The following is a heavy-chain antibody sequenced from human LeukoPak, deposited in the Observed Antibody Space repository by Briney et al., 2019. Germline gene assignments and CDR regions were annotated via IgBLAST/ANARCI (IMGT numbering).Heavy chain of an antibody. Sequence: GGSLRLSCAASGFTFSSYGMHWVRQAPGKGLEWVAVISYDGSNKYYADSVKGRFTISRDNSKNTLYLQMNSLRAEDTAVYYCANQGEEGATYSDFDYWGQGTLVTVSS. CDR3: ANQGEEGATYSDFDY. D-gene: IGHD1-26*01. J-gene: IGHJ4*02. CDR1: GFTFSSYG. CDR2: ISYDGSNK. V-gene: IGHV3-30*18.